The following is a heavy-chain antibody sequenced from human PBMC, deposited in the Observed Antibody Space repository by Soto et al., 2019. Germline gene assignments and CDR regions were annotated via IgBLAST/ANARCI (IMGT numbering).Heavy chain of an antibody. CDR2: INSDGSST. D-gene: IGHD1-20*01. CDR1: GFTFSSYW. Sequence: GSLRLSCAASGFTFSSYWMHWVRQAPGKGLVWVSRINSDGSSTSYADSVKGRFTISRDNAKNTLYLQMNSLRAEDTAVYYCARVSRITGTTDYGMDVWGQGTTVTVSS. CDR3: ARVSRITGTTDYGMDV. J-gene: IGHJ6*02. V-gene: IGHV3-74*01.